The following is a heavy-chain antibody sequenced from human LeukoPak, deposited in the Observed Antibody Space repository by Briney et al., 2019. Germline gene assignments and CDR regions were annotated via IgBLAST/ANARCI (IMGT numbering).Heavy chain of an antibody. CDR2: ISYDGSNK. J-gene: IGHJ6*02. CDR1: GFTFSNYA. V-gene: IGHV3-30*04. CDR3: ARDLYRKEYYYYGMDV. D-gene: IGHD3-16*02. Sequence: GRSLRLSCAASGFTFSNYAMHWVRQAPGKGLEWVAVISYDGSNKYYADSVKGRFTISRDNSKNTLYLQMNSLRAEDAAVYYCARDLYRKEYYYYGMDVWGQGTTVTVSS.